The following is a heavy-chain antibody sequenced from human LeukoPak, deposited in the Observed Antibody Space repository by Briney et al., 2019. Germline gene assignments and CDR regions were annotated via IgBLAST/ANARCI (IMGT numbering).Heavy chain of an antibody. V-gene: IGHV5-51*01. Sequence: HGESLKISCKGSGYSFTSHWIAWVRQMPGKGLEWMGIIAPGDSDTRYSPSFQGQVTISADKSISTAYLQWSSLKASDTAMYYCARHHYYGSGAHPHYGMDVWGQGTTVTVSS. D-gene: IGHD3-10*01. CDR3: ARHHYYGSGAHPHYGMDV. J-gene: IGHJ6*02. CDR2: IAPGDSDT. CDR1: GYSFTSHW.